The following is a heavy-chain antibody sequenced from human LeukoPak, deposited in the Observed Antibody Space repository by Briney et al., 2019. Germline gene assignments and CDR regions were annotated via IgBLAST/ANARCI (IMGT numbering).Heavy chain of an antibody. CDR3: ARVRRDILTGYPDAFDI. V-gene: IGHV4-4*07. CDR1: GGSISSYY. Sequence: SETLSLTCTVSGGSISSYYWSWIRQPAGKGLEWIGRIYTSGSTNYNPSLKSRVTMSVDTSKNQFSLKLSSVTAADTAVYYCARVRRDILTGYPDAFDIWGQGTMVTVSS. CDR2: IYTSGST. J-gene: IGHJ3*02. D-gene: IGHD3-9*01.